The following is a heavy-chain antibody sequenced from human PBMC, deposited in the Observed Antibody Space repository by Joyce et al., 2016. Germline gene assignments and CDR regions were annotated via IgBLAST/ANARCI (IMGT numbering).Heavy chain of an antibody. CDR1: GFTVSSNY. CDR3: ARELIAVAGTDPDAFDI. Sequence: EVQLVESGGGLIQPGGSLRLSCAASGFTVSSNYMSWVRQAPGKGREWVSVSYSGGSTYYADSVKGRFTISRDNSKNTLYLQMNSLRAEDTAVYYCARELIAVAGTDPDAFDIWGQGTMVTVSS. CDR2: SYSGGST. J-gene: IGHJ3*02. V-gene: IGHV3-53*01. D-gene: IGHD6-19*01.